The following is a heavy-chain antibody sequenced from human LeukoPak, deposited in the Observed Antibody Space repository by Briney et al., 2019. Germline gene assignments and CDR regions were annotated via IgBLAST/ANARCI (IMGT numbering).Heavy chain of an antibody. Sequence: SVKVSCKASGGTFSSYAISWVRQAPGQGLEWMGGIIPIFGTANYAQKFQGRVTITADESTSTAYMELSSLRSEDTAVYYCARWEQQLALVYGMDVWGQGTTVTVSS. CDR3: ARWEQQLALVYGMDV. D-gene: IGHD6-13*01. V-gene: IGHV1-69*13. J-gene: IGHJ6*02. CDR2: IIPIFGTA. CDR1: GGTFSSYA.